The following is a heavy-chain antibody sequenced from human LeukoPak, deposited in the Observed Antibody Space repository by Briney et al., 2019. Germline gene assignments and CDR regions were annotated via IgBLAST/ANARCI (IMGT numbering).Heavy chain of an antibody. CDR1: GFTFDDYA. V-gene: IGHV3-9*01. CDR2: ISWNSGSI. Sequence: GGSLRLSCAASGFTFDDYAMHWVRQAPGKGLEWVSGISWNSGSIGYADSVKGRFTISRDNAKNSLYLQMNSLRAEDTALYYCAKGVPSLRAYFDYWGQGTLVTVSS. J-gene: IGHJ4*02. CDR3: AKGVPSLRAYFDY.